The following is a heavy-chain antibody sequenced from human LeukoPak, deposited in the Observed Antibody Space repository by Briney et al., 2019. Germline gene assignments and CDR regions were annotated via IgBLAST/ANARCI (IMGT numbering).Heavy chain of an antibody. J-gene: IGHJ5*02. CDR1: GYTFTGYY. D-gene: IGHD1-26*01. Sequence: ASVKVSCKASGYTFTGYYMHWVRQAPGQGLEWMGWINPNSGGTNYAQKFQGGVTMTTDTSTSTASMELRSLRSDDTAVYYCARDHAAGWELPLNWFDPWGQGTLVTVSS. CDR3: ARDHAAGWELPLNWFDP. V-gene: IGHV1-2*02. CDR2: INPNSGGT.